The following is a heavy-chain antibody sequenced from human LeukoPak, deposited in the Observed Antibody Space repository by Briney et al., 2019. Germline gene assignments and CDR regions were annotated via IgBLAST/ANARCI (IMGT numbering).Heavy chain of an antibody. CDR3: ARIIAGAGRRVYGMEV. CDR1: GYSFTSYW. Sequence: GEPLKISCKGSGYSFTSYWIAWVRQLHGKGLGWIGIIYPGDSDTGYSPSVQGQVTISADKSISTAYPQWSSLKASDTAMYYCARIIAGAGRRVYGMEVWGQGTTVTVSS. J-gene: IGHJ6*02. CDR2: IYPGDSDT. D-gene: IGHD6-13*01. V-gene: IGHV5-51*01.